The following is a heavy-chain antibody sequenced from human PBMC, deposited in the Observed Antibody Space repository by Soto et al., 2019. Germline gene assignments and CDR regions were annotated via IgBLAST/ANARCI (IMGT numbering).Heavy chain of an antibody. CDR1: GFTFSSYA. D-gene: IGHD3-10*01. CDR2: ISGSGGST. Sequence: GGSLRLSCAASGFTFSSYAMSWVRQAPGKGLEWVSAISGSGGSTYYADSVKGRFTISRDNSKNTLYLQMNSLRAEDTAVYYCAKGPHYYGSGSQYGMDVWGKGTTVTVSS. CDR3: AKGPHYYGSGSQYGMDV. V-gene: IGHV3-23*01. J-gene: IGHJ6*04.